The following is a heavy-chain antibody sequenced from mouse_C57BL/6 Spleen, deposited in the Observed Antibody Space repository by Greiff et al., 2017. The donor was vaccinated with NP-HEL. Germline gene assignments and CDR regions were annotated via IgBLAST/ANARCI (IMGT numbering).Heavy chain of an antibody. V-gene: IGHV3-6*01. CDR1: GYSITSGYY. D-gene: IGHD1-1*02. J-gene: IGHJ2*01. CDR2: ISYDGSN. CDR3: ARDMEGDYFDY. Sequence: ESGPSLVKPSQSLSLTCSVTGYSITSGYYWNWIRQFPGNKLEWMGYISYDGSNNYNPSLKNRISITRDTSKNQFFLKLNSVTTEDTATYYCARDMEGDYFDYWGQGTTLTVSS.